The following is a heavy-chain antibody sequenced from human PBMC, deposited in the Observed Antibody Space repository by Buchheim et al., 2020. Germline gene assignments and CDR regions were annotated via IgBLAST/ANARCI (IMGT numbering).Heavy chain of an antibody. CDR3: ARGEVYRYYYYGMDA. D-gene: IGHD5/OR15-5a*01. CDR2: INHSGGT. CDR1: GGSFSSYY. Sequence: QGQLQQWGAGLLKPSETLSLTCAVYGGSFSSYYWSWIRQPPGKGLEWIGEINHSGGTNYNPSLKSRVTISLDTSKNHSSLKLSSVTAADTAVYYCARGEVYRYYYYGMDAWGQGTT. V-gene: IGHV4-34*01. J-gene: IGHJ6*02.